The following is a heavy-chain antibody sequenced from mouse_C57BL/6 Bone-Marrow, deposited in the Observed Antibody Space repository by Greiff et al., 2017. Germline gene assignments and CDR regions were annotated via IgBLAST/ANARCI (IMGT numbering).Heavy chain of an antibody. Sequence: VQLQQPGAELVRPGTSVKLSCKASGYTFTSYWMHWVKQRPGQGLEWIGAIYPGNSDTSYNQKFKGKAKLTAVTSASTAYMELSSLTNEDSAVYYCTRRDYYGTPMDYWGQGTSVTVSS. V-gene: IGHV1-5*01. D-gene: IGHD2-1*01. J-gene: IGHJ4*01. CDR1: GYTFTSYW. CDR2: IYPGNSDT. CDR3: TRRDYYGTPMDY.